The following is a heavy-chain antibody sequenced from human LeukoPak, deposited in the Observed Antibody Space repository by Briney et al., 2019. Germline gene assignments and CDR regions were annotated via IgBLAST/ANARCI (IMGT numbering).Heavy chain of an antibody. V-gene: IGHV4-61*02. CDR3: ARMEEGLGQCRSSGCYWLDP. J-gene: IGHJ5*02. CDR2: IYTSGST. Sequence: SQTLSLTCTVSGGSISSGSYYWSWTRQPAGKGLEWIGRIYTSGSTNYNPSLKSRVTISVDTSKNQFSLKLSSVTAADTAVYYCARMEEGLGQCRSSGCYWLDPWGQGTLVTVSS. CDR1: GGSISSGSYY. D-gene: IGHD2-2*01.